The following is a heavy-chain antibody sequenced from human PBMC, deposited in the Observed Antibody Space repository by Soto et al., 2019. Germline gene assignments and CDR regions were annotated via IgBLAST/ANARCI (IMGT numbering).Heavy chain of an antibody. V-gene: IGHV3-74*01. CDR3: ARSITGYSYADS. Sequence: EVQLVESGGGLVQPGGSLRLSCAASGFTFSSYWMHWVRQAPGKGLVWVSRINSDGNSTVYVDSVKGRFTISRDNAKNTLYLQMNSLRAEDTAVYYCARSITGYSYADSWGQGTLVTVSS. CDR2: INSDGNST. CDR1: GFTFSSYW. J-gene: IGHJ4*02. D-gene: IGHD5-18*01.